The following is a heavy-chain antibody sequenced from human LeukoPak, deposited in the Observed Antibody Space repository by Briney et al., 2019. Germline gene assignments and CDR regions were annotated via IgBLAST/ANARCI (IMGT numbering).Heavy chain of an antibody. CDR3: ARGQDYYYDVSDAFNI. CDR1: GFTFSNYA. Sequence: PGGSLRLSCAASGFTFSNYAMHWVRQAPGKGLEYVSAISDDGHTTSYANSVKGRFTISRGNSKRMLYLQMGSLRAEDMAVYYCARGQDYYYDVSDAFNIWGQGTMVTVSS. CDR2: ISDDGHTT. D-gene: IGHD3-22*01. V-gene: IGHV3-64*01. J-gene: IGHJ3*02.